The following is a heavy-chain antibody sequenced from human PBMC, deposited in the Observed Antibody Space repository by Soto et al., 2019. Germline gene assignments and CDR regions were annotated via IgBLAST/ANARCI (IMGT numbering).Heavy chain of an antibody. CDR3: ARGPYYDLIWNYYYMDV. CDR1: GGSISGHY. J-gene: IGHJ6*03. Sequence: QVQLQESGPGLVKPSETLSLSCSVSGGSISGHYWSWVRQTPGKGLEWIGYLYYSGSTNYNPSLKSRVTISVDTSKNHFSPRLTSVTAADTAVYYCARGPYYDLIWNYYYMDVWCKGTTVTVSS. D-gene: IGHD3-16*01. CDR2: LYYSGST. V-gene: IGHV4-59*08.